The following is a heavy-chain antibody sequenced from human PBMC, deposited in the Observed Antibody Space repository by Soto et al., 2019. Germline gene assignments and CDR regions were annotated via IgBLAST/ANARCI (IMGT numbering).Heavy chain of an antibody. Sequence: RASVKVSCKASGYTFTRYGISWVRQAPGQGLEWTGWISAYNGNTNYAQKLQGRVTMTTDTSTSTAYMELRSLRSDDTAVYYCAMRPYDILTGYYRFDPWGQGTLVTVSS. V-gene: IGHV1-18*01. CDR1: GYTFTRYG. D-gene: IGHD3-9*01. CDR3: AMRPYDILTGYYRFDP. J-gene: IGHJ5*02. CDR2: ISAYNGNT.